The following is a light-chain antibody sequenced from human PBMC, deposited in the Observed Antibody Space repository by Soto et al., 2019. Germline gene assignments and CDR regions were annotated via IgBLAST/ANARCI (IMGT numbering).Light chain of an antibody. CDR2: DVS. J-gene: IGKJ4*01. CDR3: PKRHSRPPA. Sequence: ENVLTQSPATLSLSPGEGATLSCRASESVGSDLAWYQQKPGQPPRLLIYDVSGRATGVPARFSGSGSGTDFTLTISTLQREDLAVYSGPKRHSRPPAFGGGTKVKIK. CDR1: ESVGSD. V-gene: IGKV3-11*01.